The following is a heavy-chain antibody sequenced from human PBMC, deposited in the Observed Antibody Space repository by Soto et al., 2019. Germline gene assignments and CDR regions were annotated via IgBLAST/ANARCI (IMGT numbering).Heavy chain of an antibody. CDR3: ARPPPYSSSSGYYYYYGMDV. Sequence: SVKVSCKASGGTFSSYAISWVRQAPGQVLEWMGVIIPIFGTANYAQKFQGRVTITADKSTSTAYMELSSLRSEDTAVYYCARPPPYSSSSGYYYYYGMDVWG. CDR1: GGTFSSYA. D-gene: IGHD6-6*01. V-gene: IGHV1-69*06. J-gene: IGHJ6*02. CDR2: IIPIFGTA.